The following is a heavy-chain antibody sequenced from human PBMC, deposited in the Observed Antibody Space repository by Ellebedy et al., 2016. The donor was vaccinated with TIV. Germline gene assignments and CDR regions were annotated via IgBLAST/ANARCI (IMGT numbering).Heavy chain of an antibody. CDR3: VTPGGYVGGFDQ. Sequence: GESLKISCAASGFTVSNTYMGWVRQAPGKGLDWVSVIYSGGTTYYVDSVKGRFIISRDNSKNTLFLQMNSLRAEDTAVYYCVTPGGYVGGFDQWGQGTLVIVSS. J-gene: IGHJ4*02. V-gene: IGHV3-53*01. D-gene: IGHD6-13*01. CDR2: IYSGGTT. CDR1: GFTVSNTY.